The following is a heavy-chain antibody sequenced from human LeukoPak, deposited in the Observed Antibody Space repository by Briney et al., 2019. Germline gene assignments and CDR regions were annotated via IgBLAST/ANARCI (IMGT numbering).Heavy chain of an antibody. J-gene: IGHJ6*03. V-gene: IGHV3-7*01. Sequence: PGGSLRLSCAASGLTFSSYWMSWVRQAPGTGLEWVANIKQDGSEKYYVDSVKGRFTISRDNAKNSLYLQMNSLRAEDTAVYYCARQVGYYYFYMDVWGKGTTVTVSS. CDR1: GLTFSSYW. CDR2: IKQDGSEK. CDR3: ARQVGYYYFYMDV.